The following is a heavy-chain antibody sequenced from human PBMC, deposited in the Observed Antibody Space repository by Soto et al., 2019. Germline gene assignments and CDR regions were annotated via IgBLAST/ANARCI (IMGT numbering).Heavy chain of an antibody. CDR1: GFTFSSYS. CDR2: ISSSSSTI. J-gene: IGHJ6*02. Sequence: GGSLRLSCAASGFTFSSYSMNWVRQAPGKGLEWVSYISSSSSTIYYADSVKGRFTISRDNAKNSLYLQMNSLRDEDTAVYYCARYYSSSWPHYYYGMDVWGQGTTVTVSS. D-gene: IGHD6-13*01. CDR3: ARYYSSSWPHYYYGMDV. V-gene: IGHV3-48*02.